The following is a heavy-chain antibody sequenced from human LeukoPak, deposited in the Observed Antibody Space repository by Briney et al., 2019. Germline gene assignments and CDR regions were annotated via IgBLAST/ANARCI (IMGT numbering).Heavy chain of an antibody. CDR3: ARSEINDYNRY. CDR1: GYSIRSGYH. V-gene: IGHV4-38-2*02. CDR2: IYQSGST. Sequence: SETLSLTCSVSGYSIRSGYHWAWIRQSPGKGLEWIGSIYQSGSTYDNPSLRSRVTMSMDTSKNQFSLKMRPVTAADTAVYYCARSEINDYNRYWGQGVLVTVSS. D-gene: IGHD3-16*01. J-gene: IGHJ4*02.